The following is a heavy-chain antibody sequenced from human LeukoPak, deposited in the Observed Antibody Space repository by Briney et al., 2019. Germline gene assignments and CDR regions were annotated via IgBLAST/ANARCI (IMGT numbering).Heavy chain of an antibody. CDR2: ISYDGSNK. D-gene: IGHD3-22*01. CDR1: GFTFSSYA. CDR3: AKGGSGYYVFDY. J-gene: IGHJ4*02. V-gene: IGHV3-30*04. Sequence: GGSLRLSCAASGFTFSSYAVHWVRQAPGKGLEWVAVISYDGSNKYYADSVKGRFTISRDNSKNTLYLQMNSLRAEDTAVYYCAKGGSGYYVFDYWGQGTLVTVSS.